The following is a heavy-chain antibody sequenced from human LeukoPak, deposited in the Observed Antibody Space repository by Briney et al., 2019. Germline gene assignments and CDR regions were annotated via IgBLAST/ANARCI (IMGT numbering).Heavy chain of an antibody. D-gene: IGHD3-22*01. CDR2: ISAYNGNT. J-gene: IGHJ4*02. CDR3: ARETYYYDSSGYPSEY. Sequence: GASVKVSCKASGYTFTSYGISWVRQAPGQGLEWMGWISAYNGNTNYAQKLQGRVTMTTDTSTSTAYMELRSLRSDDTAVYYCARETYYYDSSGYPSEYWGQGTLVTVSS. CDR1: GYTFTSYG. V-gene: IGHV1-18*01.